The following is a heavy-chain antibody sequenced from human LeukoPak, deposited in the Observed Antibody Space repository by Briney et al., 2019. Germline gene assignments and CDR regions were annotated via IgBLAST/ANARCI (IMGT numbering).Heavy chain of an antibody. CDR2: ISAYDGNT. V-gene: IGHV1-18*01. Sequence: GASVKVSCKASGYTFTKFGISWVRQAPGQGLEWVGWISAYDGNTEYAQNFQGRVTMTTDTSTSTAYMDLRSLRSDDTAVYYCATSHWPVGIQLWLRDYYYGMDVWGQGTTVTVSS. J-gene: IGHJ6*02. CDR3: ATSHWPVGIQLWLRDYYYGMDV. D-gene: IGHD5-18*01. CDR1: GYTFTKFG.